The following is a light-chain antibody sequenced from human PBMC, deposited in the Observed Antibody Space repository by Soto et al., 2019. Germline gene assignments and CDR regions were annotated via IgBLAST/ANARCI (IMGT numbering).Light chain of an antibody. CDR1: SKDADGSNS. J-gene: IGLJ1*01. CDR2: HTS. V-gene: IGLV2-14*01. Sequence: VLTQPASVSGSPGRSLAISCTGTSKDADGSNSVSWYQQHQGKAPKLLIYHTSNRPTGVSNRFAGSKSDNTASLTISGLQVEDEADYYCSSYATGGSYVFGTGTKVTVL. CDR3: SSYATGGSYV.